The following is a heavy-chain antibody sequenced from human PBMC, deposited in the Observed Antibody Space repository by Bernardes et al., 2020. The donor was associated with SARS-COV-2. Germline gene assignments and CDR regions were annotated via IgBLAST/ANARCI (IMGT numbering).Heavy chain of an antibody. V-gene: IGHV1-2*04. CDR1: GYTFTGYY. Sequence: ASLKVSCKASGYTFTGYYMHWVRQAPGQGLEWMGWITPNSGGTNYAQKFQGWVTMTRDTSISTAYMELSRLRSDDTAVYYCARGFLYCSSTSCYANWFDPWGQGTLVTVSS. D-gene: IGHD2-2*01. J-gene: IGHJ5*02. CDR3: ARGFLYCSSTSCYANWFDP. CDR2: ITPNSGGT.